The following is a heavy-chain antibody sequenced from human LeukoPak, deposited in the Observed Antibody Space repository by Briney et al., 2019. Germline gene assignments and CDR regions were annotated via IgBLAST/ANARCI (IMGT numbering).Heavy chain of an antibody. V-gene: IGHV3-23*01. CDR2: ISGSGGST. CDR3: AKDRPKISAPYYDILTGPSSA. CDR1: GFTFSNNA. D-gene: IGHD3-9*01. J-gene: IGHJ4*02. Sequence: GSLRLSCAASGFTFSNNAMHWVRQAPGKGLEWVSAISGSGGSTYYADSVKGRFTISRDNSKNTLYLQMNSLRAEDTAVYYCAKDRPKISAPYYDILTGPSSAWGQGTLVTVSS.